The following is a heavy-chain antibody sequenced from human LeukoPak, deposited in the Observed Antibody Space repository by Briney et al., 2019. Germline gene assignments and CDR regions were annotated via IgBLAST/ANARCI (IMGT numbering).Heavy chain of an antibody. Sequence: PVKVSCKASGGTFSSYAISWVRQAPGQGLEWMGRIIPIFGTANYAQKFQGRVTITTDESTSTAYMELSSLRSEDTAVYYCARPHYDYVWGSYRHFDYWGQGTLVTVSS. D-gene: IGHD3-16*02. CDR2: IIPIFGTA. V-gene: IGHV1-69*05. J-gene: IGHJ4*02. CDR3: ARPHYDYVWGSYRHFDY. CDR1: GGTFSSYA.